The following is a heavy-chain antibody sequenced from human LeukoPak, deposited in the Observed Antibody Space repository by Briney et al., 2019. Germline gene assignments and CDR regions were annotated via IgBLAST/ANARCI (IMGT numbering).Heavy chain of an antibody. V-gene: IGHV3-33*01. CDR2: IWYDGSNK. CDR3: ARGDVGYCSSTSCSGGY. Sequence: GGSLRLSCAASGFTFSSYGMHWVRQAPGKGLEWVAVIWYDGSNKYYADSVKGRFTISRDNAKNSLYLQMNSLRAEDTAVYYCARGDVGYCSSTSCSGGYWGQGTLVTVSS. D-gene: IGHD2-2*01. CDR1: GFTFSSYG. J-gene: IGHJ4*02.